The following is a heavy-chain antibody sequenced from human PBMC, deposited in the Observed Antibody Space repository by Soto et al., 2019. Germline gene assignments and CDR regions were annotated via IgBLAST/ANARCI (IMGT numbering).Heavy chain of an antibody. CDR2: IGTAGDP. V-gene: IGHV3-13*05. CDR1: GFTFSSYD. J-gene: IGHJ3*02. CDR3: ARAHRYCSGGSCYLNAFDI. D-gene: IGHD2-15*01. Sequence: PGGSLRLSCAASGFTFSSYDMHWVRQATGKGLEWVSAIGTAGDPYYPGSVKGRFTISRENAKNSLYLQMNSLRAGDTAVYYCARAHRYCSGGSCYLNAFDIWGQGTMVTVSS.